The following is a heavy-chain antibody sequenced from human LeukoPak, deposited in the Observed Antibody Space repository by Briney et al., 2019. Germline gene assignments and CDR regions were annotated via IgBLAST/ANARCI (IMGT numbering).Heavy chain of an antibody. V-gene: IGHV3-30*18. D-gene: IGHD3-10*01. CDR1: GFTFSSYG. CDR3: AKGGSGYAFDI. CDR2: ISYDGSNK. Sequence: GGSLRLSCAASGFTFSSYGMHWVRQAPGKGLEWVAVISYDGSNKYYADSVKGRFTISRDNSKNTLYLQMNSLRAEDTAVYYCAKGGSGYAFDIWGQGTMVTVSS. J-gene: IGHJ3*02.